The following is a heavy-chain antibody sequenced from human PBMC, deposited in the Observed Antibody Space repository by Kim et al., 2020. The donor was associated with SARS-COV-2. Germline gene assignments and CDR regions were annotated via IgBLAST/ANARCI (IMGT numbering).Heavy chain of an antibody. Sequence: KFQGRVTMTEDTSTDTAYMELSSLRSEDTAVYYCATDTRWGAVAGTRFDYWGQGTLVTVSS. D-gene: IGHD6-19*01. CDR3: ATDTRWGAVAGTRFDY. V-gene: IGHV1-24*01. J-gene: IGHJ4*02.